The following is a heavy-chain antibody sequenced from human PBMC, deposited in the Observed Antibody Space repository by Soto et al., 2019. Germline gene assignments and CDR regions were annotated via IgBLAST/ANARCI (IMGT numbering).Heavy chain of an antibody. CDR2: IIPILGIA. D-gene: IGHD3-10*01. CDR3: ARERSWGMVHID. J-gene: IGHJ4*02. V-gene: IGHV1-69*08. Sequence: QVQLVQSGAEVKKPGSSVKVSCKASGGTFSSYTISWVRQAPGQGLEWMGRIIPILGIANYAQKFQGRVTITADKSTSTAYRELSSLRSEDTAVYYCARERSWGMVHIDWGQGTLVTVSS. CDR1: GGTFSSYT.